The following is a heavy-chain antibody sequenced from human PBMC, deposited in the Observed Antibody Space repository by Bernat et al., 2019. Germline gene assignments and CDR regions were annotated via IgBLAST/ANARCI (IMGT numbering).Heavy chain of an antibody. D-gene: IGHD3-22*01. CDR2: ISGSSSYI. V-gene: IGHV3-21*01. J-gene: IGHJ3*02. CDR1: GFPFSTYA. CDR3: AREARDTMIVVVSDAFDI. Sequence: EVQLLESGGDFVQPGGSLRLSCAASGFPFSTYAMSWVRQAPGKGLEWVSTISGSSSYIYYADSVKGRFTISRDNAKNSLYLQMNSLRAEDTAVYYCAREARDTMIVVVSDAFDIWGQGTMVTVSS.